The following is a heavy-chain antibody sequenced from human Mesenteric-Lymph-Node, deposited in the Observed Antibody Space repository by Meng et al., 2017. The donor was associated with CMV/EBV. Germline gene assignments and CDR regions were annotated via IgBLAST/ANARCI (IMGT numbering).Heavy chain of an antibody. CDR2: VIHTGST. V-gene: IGHV4-34*12. Sequence: SLTCTVYGGSFSGYQWNWIRQSPGKGLEWIGEVIHTGSTNYNPSLESRVTISADTSKSQFSLELNSVTAADTALYHCATRDYSGRPNWGPGTLVTVSS. J-gene: IGHJ4*02. CDR1: GGSFSGYQ. CDR3: ATRDYSGRPN. D-gene: IGHD4-23*01.